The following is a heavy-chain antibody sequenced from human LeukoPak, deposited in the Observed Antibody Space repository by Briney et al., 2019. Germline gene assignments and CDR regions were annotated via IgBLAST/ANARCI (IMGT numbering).Heavy chain of an antibody. CDR2: IWYDGSNK. J-gene: IGHJ3*02. D-gene: IGHD6-13*01. CDR1: GFTFSSYG. Sequence: PGGSLRLSCVASGFTFSSYGMHWVRQAPGKGLEWVAVIWYDGSNKYYADSVKGRFTISRDNSKNTLYLQMNSLRAEDTAVYYCARDWGLAADAFDIWGQGTMVTVSS. CDR3: ARDWGLAADAFDI. V-gene: IGHV3-33*01.